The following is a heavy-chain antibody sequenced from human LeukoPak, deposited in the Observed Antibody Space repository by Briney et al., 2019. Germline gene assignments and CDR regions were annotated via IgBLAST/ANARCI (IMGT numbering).Heavy chain of an antibody. D-gene: IGHD2-21*02. J-gene: IGHJ4*02. CDR2: MNPNSGNT. CDR3: ASDLQPGDGCSA. CDR1: GYTFTTYD. V-gene: IGHV1-8*01. Sequence: ASVTVSCEASGYTFTTYDINWVPRATGQGREWMGWMNPNSGNTVYAQKFQGRVNIIRNTSIRTAYMELISLRSDDTAVYYCASDLQPGDGCSAWGQGTLVTVSS.